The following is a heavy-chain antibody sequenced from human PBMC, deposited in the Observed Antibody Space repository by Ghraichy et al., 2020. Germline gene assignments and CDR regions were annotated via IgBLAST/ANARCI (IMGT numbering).Heavy chain of an antibody. CDR3: ASTYYGDYSRGY. V-gene: IGHV4-34*01. D-gene: IGHD4-17*01. CDR2: INHSGST. J-gene: IGHJ4*02. CDR1: GGSFSGYY. Sequence: SQTLSLTCAVYGGSFSGYYWSWIRQPPGKGLEWIGEINHSGSTNYNPSLKSRVTISVDTSKNQFSLKLSSVTAADTAVYYCASTYYGDYSRGYWGQGTLVTVSS.